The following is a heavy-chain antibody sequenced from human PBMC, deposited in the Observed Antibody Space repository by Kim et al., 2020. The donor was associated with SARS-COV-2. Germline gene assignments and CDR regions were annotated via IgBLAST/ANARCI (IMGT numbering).Heavy chain of an antibody. CDR3: TSVSRSGSHTAYFDY. D-gene: IGHD1-26*01. CDR1: GFTFSTNG. V-gene: IGHV3-33*01. CDR2: IWYDGSEK. Sequence: GGSLRLSCAASGFTFSTNGMHWVRQAPGKGLEWVAVIWYDGSEKYYADSMKGRFTISRDNSKNTLYLQMNSVRAEDTALYFCTSVSRSGSHTAYFDYWG. J-gene: IGHJ4*01.